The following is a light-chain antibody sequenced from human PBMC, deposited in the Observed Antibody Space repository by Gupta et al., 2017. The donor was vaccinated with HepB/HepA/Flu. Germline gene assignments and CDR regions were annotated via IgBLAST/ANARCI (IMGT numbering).Light chain of an antibody. CDR2: GAS. CDR1: QSVSSD. Sequence: EIVMTQSPATLSVSPGERATLSCRASQSVSSDLAWYQQKPGQAPRVLIYGASTRATGVPARFSGSGSGTEFTLTISSLQSEDFAVFYCRQDNKCPPTFGQGTKLEIK. J-gene: IGKJ2*01. CDR3: RQDNKCPPT. V-gene: IGKV3-15*01.